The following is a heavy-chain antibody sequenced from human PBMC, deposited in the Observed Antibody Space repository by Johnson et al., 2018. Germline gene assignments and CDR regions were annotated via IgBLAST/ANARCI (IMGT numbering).Heavy chain of an antibody. V-gene: IGHV1-69*12. Sequence: QVQLVQSGAEVKKPGSSVKVSCKASGGTFSSYAISWVRQAPGQGLEWMGGIIPIFGTANYAQKVQGRVTITADESTSTAYMELSSLRSEDTAVYDCGRGILVATIFYYYYGMDVWGQGTTVTVSS. CDR1: GGTFSSYA. CDR3: GRGILVATIFYYYYGMDV. CDR2: IIPIFGTA. J-gene: IGHJ6*02. D-gene: IGHD5-12*01.